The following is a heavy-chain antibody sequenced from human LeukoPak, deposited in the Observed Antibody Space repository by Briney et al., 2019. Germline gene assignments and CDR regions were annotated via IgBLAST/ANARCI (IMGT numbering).Heavy chain of an antibody. V-gene: IGHV4-59*01. CDR3: ARRGYCSGGGCYPTFWFDP. D-gene: IGHD2-15*01. CDR1: GGSISSYY. J-gene: IGHJ5*02. Sequence: SETLSLTCTVSGGSISSYYWNWIRQPPGKGLEWIGYIYYSGNTNYNPSLKSRVTISVDTSKNQFSLKLSSVTAADTAVYYCARRGYCSGGGCYPTFWFDPWGQGTLVTVSS. CDR2: IYYSGNT.